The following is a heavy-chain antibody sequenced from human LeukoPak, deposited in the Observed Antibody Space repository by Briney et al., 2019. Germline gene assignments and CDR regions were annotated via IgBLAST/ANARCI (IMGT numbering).Heavy chain of an antibody. J-gene: IGHJ6*03. Sequence: PSETLSLTCSVSGYSISSAYYWGWIRQPPGKGLEWIGTMYHSGSTNYNPSLKSRVTISVDTSKNQFSLKLSSVTAADTAVYYRARENYGSGSYLYYYYYYMDVWGKGTTVTISS. CDR1: GYSISSAYY. V-gene: IGHV4-38-2*02. CDR2: MYHSGST. CDR3: ARENYGSGSYLYYYYYYMDV. D-gene: IGHD3-10*01.